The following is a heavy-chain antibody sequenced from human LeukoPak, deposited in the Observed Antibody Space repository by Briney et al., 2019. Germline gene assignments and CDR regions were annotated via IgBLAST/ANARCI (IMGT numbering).Heavy chain of an antibody. CDR1: GGSISSSSYY. Sequence: SETLSLTCTVSGGSISSSSYYWGWIRQPPGKGLEWIGSIYYSGSTYYNPSLKSRVTISVDTSKNQFSLKLSSVTAADTAVYYCARVRAFIVVVPAGYFDYWGQGTLVTVSS. CDR3: ARVRAFIVVVPAGYFDY. CDR2: IYYSGST. J-gene: IGHJ4*02. V-gene: IGHV4-39*07. D-gene: IGHD2-2*01.